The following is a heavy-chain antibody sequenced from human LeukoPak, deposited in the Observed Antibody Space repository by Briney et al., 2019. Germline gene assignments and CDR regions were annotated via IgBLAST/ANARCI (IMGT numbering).Heavy chain of an antibody. CDR1: GGSISSGGYS. CDR2: IYHSGST. D-gene: IGHD4-17*01. V-gene: IGHV4-30-2*01. CDR3: ARIGDPRDYYGMDV. J-gene: IGHJ6*02. Sequence: SETLSRTCAVSGGSISSGGYSWSWIRQPPGKGLEWIGYIYHSGSTYYNPSLKSRVTISVDRSKNQFSLRLSSVTAADTAVYYCARIGDPRDYYGMDVWGQGTTVTVSS.